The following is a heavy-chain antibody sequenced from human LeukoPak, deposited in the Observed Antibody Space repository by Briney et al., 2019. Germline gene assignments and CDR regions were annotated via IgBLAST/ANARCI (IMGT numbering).Heavy chain of an antibody. Sequence: PSETLSLTCAVYGGSFSGYYWSWIRQPPGKGLEWIGEINHSGSTNYNPSLKSRVTISVDTSKNQFSLKLSSVTAADTAVYYCASSEYSSSSPDYWGQGTLVTVPS. D-gene: IGHD6-6*01. J-gene: IGHJ4*02. CDR2: INHSGST. CDR1: GGSFSGYY. V-gene: IGHV4-34*01. CDR3: ASSEYSSSSPDY.